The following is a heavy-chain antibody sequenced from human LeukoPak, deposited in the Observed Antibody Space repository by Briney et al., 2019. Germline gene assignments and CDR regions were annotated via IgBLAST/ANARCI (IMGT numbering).Heavy chain of an antibody. CDR3: ARICSSTSCYEASNRFDP. CDR1: GYTFTRYY. CDR2: INTSGAST. D-gene: IGHD2-2*01. V-gene: IGHV1-46*01. J-gene: IGHJ5*02. Sequence: ASVKVSCKASGYTFTRYYMHWVRQAPGQGLEWMGIINTSGASTSYAQKFQGRVTMTRDTSTSTVYMELSSLRSEDTAVYYCARICSSTSCYEASNRFDPWGQGTLVTVSS.